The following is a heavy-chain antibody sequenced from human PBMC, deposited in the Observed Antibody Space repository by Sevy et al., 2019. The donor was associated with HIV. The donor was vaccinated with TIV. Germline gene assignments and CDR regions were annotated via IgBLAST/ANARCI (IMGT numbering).Heavy chain of an antibody. J-gene: IGHJ6*02. V-gene: IGHV3-30*18. Sequence: GGSLRLSCAASGFTFSRHGMHWARQAPGKGLEWVAIISNDGSDKHYADSVKGRFTISGDNSKDTLYLQTNSLRLEDTAVYYCANSRGRYDGSSWLYYYYLMDVWGQGATVTVSS. CDR3: ANSRGRYDGSSWLYYYYLMDV. D-gene: IGHD6-13*01. CDR1: GFTFSRHG. CDR2: ISNDGSDK.